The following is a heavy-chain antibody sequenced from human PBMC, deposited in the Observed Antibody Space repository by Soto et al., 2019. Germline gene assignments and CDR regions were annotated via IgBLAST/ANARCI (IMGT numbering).Heavy chain of an antibody. CDR3: AKGYYYDSSGYSFIDY. D-gene: IGHD3-22*01. Sequence: PGGSLRLSCAASGFTFDDYTMHWVRQAPGKGLEWVSLISWSGGSTYYADSVKGRFTISRDNCKNTLYLQMNSLRAEDTAVYYCAKGYYYDSSGYSFIDYWGQGTLVTVSS. CDR2: ISWSGGST. J-gene: IGHJ4*02. V-gene: IGHV3-43*01. CDR1: GFTFDDYT.